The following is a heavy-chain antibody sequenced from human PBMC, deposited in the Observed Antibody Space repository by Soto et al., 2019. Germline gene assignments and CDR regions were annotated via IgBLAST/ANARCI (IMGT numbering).Heavy chain of an antibody. Sequence: GGSLRLSCAASGFTFSSYAMSWVRQAPGKGLEWVSAISGSGGSTYYADSVKGRFTISRDNSKNTLYLQMNSLRAEDTAVYYCAREGLSVLPGTNYYYYGMDVWGQGTTVTVSS. CDR2: ISGSGGST. J-gene: IGHJ6*02. CDR1: GFTFSSYA. D-gene: IGHD2-15*01. V-gene: IGHV3-23*01. CDR3: AREGLSVLPGTNYYYYGMDV.